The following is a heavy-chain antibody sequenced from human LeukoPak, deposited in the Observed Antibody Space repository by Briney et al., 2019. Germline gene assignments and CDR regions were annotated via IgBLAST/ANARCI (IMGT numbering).Heavy chain of an antibody. J-gene: IGHJ4*02. V-gene: IGHV3-21*01. D-gene: IGHD5-12*01. CDR2: VSSSSSYI. CDR1: GFAFSRYS. Sequence: GGSLRLSCAASGFAFSRYSMNWVRQAPGKGLEWVSSVSSSSSYIYYADSVKGRFTISRDNAKNSVFLQMNSLRAEDTAVYYCARAEGYGSFDYWGQGTLVTVSS. CDR3: ARAEGYGSFDY.